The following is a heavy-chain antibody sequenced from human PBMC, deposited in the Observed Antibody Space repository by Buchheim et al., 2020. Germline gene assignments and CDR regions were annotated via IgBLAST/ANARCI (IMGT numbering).Heavy chain of an antibody. J-gene: IGHJ4*02. V-gene: IGHV4-34*01. CDR1: GGSFSGYY. D-gene: IGHD5-12*01. CDR2: INHSGST. Sequence: QVQLQQWGAGLLKPSETLSLTCAVYGGSFSGYYWSWIRQPPGKGLEWIGEINHSGSTNYNPSLKSRVTISVDTSKNQFSLKLSSVTAADTAVYYCARVAIYSGYDSGPSFDYWGQGTL. CDR3: ARVAIYSGYDSGPSFDY.